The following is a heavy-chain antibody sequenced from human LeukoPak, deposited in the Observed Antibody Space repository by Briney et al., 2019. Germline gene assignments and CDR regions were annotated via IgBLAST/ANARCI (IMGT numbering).Heavy chain of an antibody. CDR2: IYHSGGT. CDR3: ARGSTWSDY. CDR1: GASMNSTKG. D-gene: IGHD6-13*01. Sequence: SETLSLTCAVSGASMNSTKGWTWVRQPPGKGLEWIGEIYHSGGTNYNPSLKSRVTISADKSRNQFSLKLNSVTAADTAVYYCARGSTWSDYWGQGTLVTVSS. V-gene: IGHV4-4*02. J-gene: IGHJ4*02.